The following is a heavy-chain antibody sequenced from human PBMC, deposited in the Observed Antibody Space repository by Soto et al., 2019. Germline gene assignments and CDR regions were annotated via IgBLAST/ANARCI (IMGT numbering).Heavy chain of an antibody. Sequence: HPGGPLRLSCAASVFTFSGYAMSWVRQAPGKGLEWVSAISGSGGSTYYADSVKGRFTISRDTSKNTLYLQMNALRAEDTAVYYCAKAHVLRYFDWPDYWGQGTLVTVSS. V-gene: IGHV3-23*01. CDR2: ISGSGGST. J-gene: IGHJ4*02. CDR3: AKAHVLRYFDWPDY. D-gene: IGHD3-9*01. CDR1: VFTFSGYA.